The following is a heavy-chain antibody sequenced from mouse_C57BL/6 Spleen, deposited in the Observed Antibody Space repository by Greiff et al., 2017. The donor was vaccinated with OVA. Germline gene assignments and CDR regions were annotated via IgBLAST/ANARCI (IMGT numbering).Heavy chain of an antibody. D-gene: IGHD1-1*01. CDR3: TRPVVAEAMDY. CDR2: IDPETGGT. J-gene: IGHJ4*01. V-gene: IGHV1-15*01. CDR1: GYTFTDYE. Sequence: VKLQESGAELVRPGASVTLSCKASGYTFTDYEMHWVKQTPVHGLEWIGAIDPETGGTAYNQKFKGKAILTADKSSSTAYMELRSLTSEDSAVYYCTRPVVAEAMDYWGQGTSVTVSS.